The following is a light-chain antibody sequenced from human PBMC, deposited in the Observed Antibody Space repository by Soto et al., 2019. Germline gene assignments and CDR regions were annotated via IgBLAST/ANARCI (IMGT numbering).Light chain of an antibody. CDR2: AAS. CDR1: QSIRSY. CDR3: QQSYTTPIT. J-gene: IGKJ5*01. Sequence: DIQMTQSPSSLSASVGDRVTITCLASQSIRSYLNLYHHKPGKAPKVLIYAASSLQSGVPSRFSGTGSGTDFTLTISSLQPEDFATYYCQQSYTTPITFGQGTRLEIK. V-gene: IGKV1-39*01.